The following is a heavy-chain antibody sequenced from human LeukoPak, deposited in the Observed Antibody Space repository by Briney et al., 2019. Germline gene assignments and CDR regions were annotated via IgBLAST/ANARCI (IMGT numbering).Heavy chain of an antibody. Sequence: SETLSLTCTVSGGSISCYYWSWIRQPPGKGLEWMGYIYYSGSTNYNPPLKNRVTISVDTSKNQFSLKLSSVTAADTAVYYCARGLYGSGSPVGYWGQGTLVTVSS. V-gene: IGHV4-59*01. CDR3: ARGLYGSGSPVGY. J-gene: IGHJ4*02. D-gene: IGHD3-10*01. CDR1: GGSISCYY. CDR2: IYYSGST.